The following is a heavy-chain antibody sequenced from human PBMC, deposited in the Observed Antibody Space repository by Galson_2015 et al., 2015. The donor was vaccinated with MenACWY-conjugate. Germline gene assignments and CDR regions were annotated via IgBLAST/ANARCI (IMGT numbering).Heavy chain of an antibody. CDR3: AKDSYPNGPFEYDSSGYSRLDAFDI. J-gene: IGHJ3*02. Sequence: SLRLSCAASGFAFSSYAMSWVRQAPGKGLEWVSAISGSSGSTYYADSVKGRFTISRDNSKNTLYLQMNSLRAEDTAVYYCAKDSYPNGPFEYDSSGYSRLDAFDIWGQGTMVTVSS. V-gene: IGHV3-23*01. D-gene: IGHD3-22*01. CDR1: GFAFSSYA. CDR2: ISGSSGST.